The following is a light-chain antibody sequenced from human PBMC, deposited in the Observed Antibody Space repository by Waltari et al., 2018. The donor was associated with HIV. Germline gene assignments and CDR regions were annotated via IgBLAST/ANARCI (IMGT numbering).Light chain of an antibody. Sequence: QSAPTQPASVSGSPGQSITISCTGTSSDIGHYKYVSWYQQSPGKAPKLMIYEVSNRPSGVSNRFSGSNSGNTASLTISGLQAEDEADYYCSSYISTTTLFGTGTKVTVL. CDR3: SSYISTTTL. CDR1: SSDIGHYKY. V-gene: IGLV2-14*01. J-gene: IGLJ1*01. CDR2: EVS.